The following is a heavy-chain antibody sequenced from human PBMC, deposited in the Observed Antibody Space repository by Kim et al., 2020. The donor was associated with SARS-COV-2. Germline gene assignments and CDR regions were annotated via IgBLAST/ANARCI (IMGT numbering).Heavy chain of an antibody. CDR3: AKTPYPAAGTGYYYYYMDV. D-gene: IGHD6-13*01. CDR2: ISGDGGST. CDR1: GFTFDDYA. J-gene: IGHJ6*03. Sequence: GGSLRLSCAASGFTFDDYAMHWVRQAPGKGLEWVSLISGDGGSTYYADSVKGRFTISRDNSKNSLYLQMNSLRTEDTALYYCAKTPYPAAGTGYYYYYMDVWGKGTTVTVSS. V-gene: IGHV3-43*02.